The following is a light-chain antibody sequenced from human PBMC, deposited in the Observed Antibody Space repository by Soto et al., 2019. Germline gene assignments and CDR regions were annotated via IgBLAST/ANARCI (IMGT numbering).Light chain of an antibody. J-gene: IGKJ1*01. Sequence: EIVLTQSPGTLSLSPGERATLSCRASQTVTSNYFAWYQQKPGQAPRLLIYGASSRATGIPDRFSGSGSGIDFTLTISRLEPEDFAVYYCQQYGTSPPWTFGQGTKVEIK. V-gene: IGKV3-20*01. CDR3: QQYGTSPPWT. CDR1: QTVTSNY. CDR2: GAS.